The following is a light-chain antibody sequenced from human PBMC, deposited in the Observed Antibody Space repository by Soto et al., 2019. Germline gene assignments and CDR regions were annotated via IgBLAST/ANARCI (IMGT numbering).Light chain of an antibody. CDR3: QQFDGSRTAFT. V-gene: IGKV3-20*01. CDR1: QTGTSRH. Sequence: ESLLTQSPGTLSLSPGERATLSCRTSQTGTSRHLHWYQHKPGQAPRLLIYGASIRAAGISDRFSGSRSGAEFRLSITRLGPENSAVYYCQQFDGSRTAFTFGQGTKLEI. CDR2: GAS. J-gene: IGKJ2*01.